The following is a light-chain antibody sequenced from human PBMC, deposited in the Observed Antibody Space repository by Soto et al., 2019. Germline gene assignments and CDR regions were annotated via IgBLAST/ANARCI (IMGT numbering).Light chain of an antibody. CDR1: QGISSY. J-gene: IGKJ4*01. CDR3: QQLNSYS. CDR2: AAS. Sequence: DIQLTQSPSFLSASVGDRVTITCRAGQGISSYLAWYQQKPGKAPKLLIYAASTLQSGVPSRFSGSGSGTEFTLTISSLQPEDFATYYCQQLNSYSFGGGTKVEIK. V-gene: IGKV1-9*01.